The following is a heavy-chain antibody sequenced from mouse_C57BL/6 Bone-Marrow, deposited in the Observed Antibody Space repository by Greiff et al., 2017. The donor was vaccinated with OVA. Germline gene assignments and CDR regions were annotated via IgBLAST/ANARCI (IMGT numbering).Heavy chain of an antibody. V-gene: IGHV5-12*01. Sequence: EVMLVESGAGLVQPGGSLKLSCAASGFTFSDYYMYWVRQTPEKRLEWVAYISNGGGSTYYPDTVKGRVTISRDNAKNTLYLQMSRLKSEDTAMYYCARFPYSNYAMDYWGQGTSVTVSS. CDR2: ISNGGGST. D-gene: IGHD2-5*01. CDR3: ARFPYSNYAMDY. J-gene: IGHJ4*01. CDR1: GFTFSDYY.